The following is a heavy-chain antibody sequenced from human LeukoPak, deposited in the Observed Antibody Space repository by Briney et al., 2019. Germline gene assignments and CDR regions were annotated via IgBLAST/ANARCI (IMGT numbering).Heavy chain of an antibody. V-gene: IGHV3-69-1*01. J-gene: IGHJ4*02. CDR2: ISTISNT. CDR1: GFTFNNYF. Sequence: GGSLRLSCVASGFTFNNYFMNWVRQAPGKGLEWVSYISTISNTHYADSVKGRFTISRDNAKNSLFLQMNSLRAEDTAVYYCVRDSYGSGTYFSAHWGQGTLVTVSS. D-gene: IGHD3-10*01. CDR3: VRDSYGSGTYFSAH.